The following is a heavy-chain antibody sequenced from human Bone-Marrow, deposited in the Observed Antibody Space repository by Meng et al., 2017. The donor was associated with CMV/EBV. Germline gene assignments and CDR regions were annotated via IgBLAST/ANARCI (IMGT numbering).Heavy chain of an antibody. CDR3: ARGLRCSSTSCYRFDP. CDR1: GGSFSGDY. V-gene: IGHV4-34*01. Sequence: GGSFSGDYWCGTHHPPGKGLGWIGRINHSGSTNYNPSLKSRVTISVDTSKNQFSLKLSSVTAADTAVYYCARGLRCSSTSCYRFDPWGQGTLVTVSS. J-gene: IGHJ5*02. CDR2: INHSGST. D-gene: IGHD2-2*01.